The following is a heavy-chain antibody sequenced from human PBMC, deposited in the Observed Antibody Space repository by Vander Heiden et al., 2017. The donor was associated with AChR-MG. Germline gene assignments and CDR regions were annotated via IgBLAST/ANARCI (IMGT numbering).Heavy chain of an antibody. J-gene: IGHJ4*02. D-gene: IGHD1-26*01. V-gene: IGHV4-61*02. CDR1: GCPISSGTYY. Sequence: QVQLQESGPGLVKPSQTLSLTCPVPGCPISSGTYYWRWIRQPAGKGLEWIGRSDTSGSIKYNPSLESRVTISVDTSKKQFSLNLSSVTAADTAVYYCARGDSGSYYFYWGQGILVTVSS. CDR3: ARGDSGSYYFY. CDR2: SDTSGSI.